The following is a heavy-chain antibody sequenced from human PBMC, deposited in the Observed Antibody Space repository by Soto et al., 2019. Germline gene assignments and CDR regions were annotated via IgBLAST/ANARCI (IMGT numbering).Heavy chain of an antibody. D-gene: IGHD3-10*01. CDR3: ARDRVRGVIDY. CDR1: VGSISSGGYY. J-gene: IGHJ4*02. V-gene: IGHV4-31*03. CDR2: IYYSGST. Sequence: QVQLQESGPGLVKPSQTLSLTCPVSVGSISSGGYYWSWIRQHPGKGLEWIGYIYYSGSTYYNPSLKSRVTISVDTSKNQFSLKLSSVTAADTAVYYCARDRVRGVIDYWGQGTLVTVSS.